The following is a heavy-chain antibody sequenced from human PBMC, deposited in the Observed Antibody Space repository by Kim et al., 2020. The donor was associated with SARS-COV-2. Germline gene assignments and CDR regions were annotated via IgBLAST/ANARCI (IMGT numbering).Heavy chain of an antibody. CDR2: IKSDGSST. Sequence: GGSLRLSCAASGFTFSNYWMHWVRQAPGKGLVWVSRIKSDGSSTTYADSVKGRFTISRDNAKNTLYLQMNSLRAEDTAGYYCARPYNGGWTTFDIWGQG. J-gene: IGHJ3*02. D-gene: IGHD1-26*01. CDR3: ARPYNGGWTTFDI. CDR1: GFTFSNYW. V-gene: IGHV3-74*01.